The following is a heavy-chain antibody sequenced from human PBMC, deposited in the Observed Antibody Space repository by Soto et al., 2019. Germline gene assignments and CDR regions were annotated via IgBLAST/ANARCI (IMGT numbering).Heavy chain of an antibody. D-gene: IGHD1-1*01. CDR3: AHVTNWSLAY. V-gene: IGHV2-5*01. CDR2: IYWNDDR. J-gene: IGHJ4*02. CDR1: GFSLSTSGVG. Sequence: SVPTLVNPTQTLTLTCTLSGFSLSTSGVGVGWIRQPPGKALEWLALIYWNDDRGYSPSLKRRVTITKDTPKNQVVLTMTNMDLVDTATYYCAHVTNWSLAYWGQGTLVTVS.